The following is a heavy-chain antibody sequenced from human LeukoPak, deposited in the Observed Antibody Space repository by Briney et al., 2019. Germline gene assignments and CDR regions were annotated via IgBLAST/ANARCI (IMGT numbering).Heavy chain of an antibody. CDR2: ISSSSSYI. CDR3: ARGRLRGGNCWYFDL. V-gene: IGHV3-21*01. D-gene: IGHD2-15*01. J-gene: IGHJ2*01. Sequence: GGSLRLSCAASGFTFSTYAMNWVRQAPGKGLEWVSSISSSSSYIYYADSVKGRFPISRDNAKNSLYLQMNSLRAEDTAVYYCARGRLRGGNCWYFDLWGRGTLVTVSS. CDR1: GFTFSTYA.